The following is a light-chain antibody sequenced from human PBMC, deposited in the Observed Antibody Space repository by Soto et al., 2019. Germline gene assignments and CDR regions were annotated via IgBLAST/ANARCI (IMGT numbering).Light chain of an antibody. Sequence: ETVLTQSPGTLSLSPGERATLSCRASQSVTSSYLAWYQQKPGQAPRLLIYGASSRATGIPDRFSGSGSGTDFTLTISRLEPEDFAVYYCQQHGTSPTFGQGTKVDIK. V-gene: IGKV3-20*01. CDR1: QSVTSSY. J-gene: IGKJ1*01. CDR3: QQHGTSPT. CDR2: GAS.